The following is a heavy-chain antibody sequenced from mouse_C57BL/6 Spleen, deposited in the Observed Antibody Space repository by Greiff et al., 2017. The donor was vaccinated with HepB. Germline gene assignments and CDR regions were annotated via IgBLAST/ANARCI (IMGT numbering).Heavy chain of an antibody. J-gene: IGHJ2*01. D-gene: IGHD2-2*01. CDR3: TVWLRRGGFDY. Sequence: EVKLQQSGAELVRPGASVKLSCTASGFNIKDDYMHWVKQRPEQGLEWIGWIDPENGDTEYASKFQGKATITADTSSNTAYLQLSSLTSEDTAVYYWTVWLRRGGFDYWGQGTTLTVSS. CDR1: GFNIKDDY. V-gene: IGHV14-4*01. CDR2: IDPENGDT.